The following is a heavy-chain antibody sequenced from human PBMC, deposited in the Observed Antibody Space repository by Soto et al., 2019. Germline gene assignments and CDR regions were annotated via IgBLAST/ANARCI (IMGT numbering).Heavy chain of an antibody. Sequence: SVKVSCKASGVTFSSYAISWVRQAPGQGLEWMGGIIPIFGTANYAQKFQGRVTITADESTSTAYMELSSLRSEDTAVYYCATNWNYCCYYYGMDVWGQGTTVTVSS. CDR2: IIPIFGTA. CDR1: GVTFSSYA. V-gene: IGHV1-69*13. D-gene: IGHD1-7*01. J-gene: IGHJ6*02. CDR3: ATNWNYCCYYYGMDV.